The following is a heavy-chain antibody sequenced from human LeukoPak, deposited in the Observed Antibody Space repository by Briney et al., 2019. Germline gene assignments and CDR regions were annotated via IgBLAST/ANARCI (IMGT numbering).Heavy chain of an antibody. D-gene: IGHD6-19*01. CDR3: ARDLSAVDGTGSFDY. Sequence: GGSLRLSCAASGVTFSSYGMHWVRQALGKGLEWVAVIWYAGSNKYYADSVKGRLTISRDNSKNTLYLQMNSLRAEDTAVYYCARDLSAVDGTGSFDYWGQGTLVTVSS. CDR1: GVTFSSYG. J-gene: IGHJ4*02. CDR2: IWYAGSNK. V-gene: IGHV3-33*01.